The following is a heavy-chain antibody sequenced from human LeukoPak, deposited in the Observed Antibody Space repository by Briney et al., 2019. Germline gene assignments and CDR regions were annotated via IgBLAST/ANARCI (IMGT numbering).Heavy chain of an antibody. Sequence: GASVKVSCKASGYTFTGYYMHWVRQAPGQGLEWMGWINPNSGGTNYAQKFQGRVTMTRDTSTSTAYMELSRLRSDDTAVYYCARDRRYCSSTSCHSTYNWFDPWGQGTLVTVSS. J-gene: IGHJ5*02. CDR1: GYTFTGYY. CDR3: ARDRRYCSSTSCHSTYNWFDP. V-gene: IGHV1-2*02. D-gene: IGHD2-2*01. CDR2: INPNSGGT.